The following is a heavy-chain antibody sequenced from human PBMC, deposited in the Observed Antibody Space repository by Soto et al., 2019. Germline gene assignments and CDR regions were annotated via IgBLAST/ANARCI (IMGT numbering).Heavy chain of an antibody. Sequence: PGGSLRLSCAASGFTFSSYAMSWVRQAPGKGLEWVSAISGSGGSTYYADSVKGRFTISRDNSKNTLYLQMNSLRAEDTAVYYCAKDYVWGSYRWGEPDAFHIWGQGTMVTVSS. V-gene: IGHV3-23*01. CDR3: AKDYVWGSYRWGEPDAFHI. CDR2: ISGSGGST. D-gene: IGHD3-16*02. J-gene: IGHJ3*02. CDR1: GFTFSSYA.